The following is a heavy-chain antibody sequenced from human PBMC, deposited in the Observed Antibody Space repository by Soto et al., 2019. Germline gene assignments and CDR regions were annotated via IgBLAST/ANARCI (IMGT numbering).Heavy chain of an antibody. V-gene: IGHV4-61*01. CDR2: IYYRGST. Sequence: QVQLQESGPGLVKPSETLSLTCTVSGGSVSSGSYYWSWIRQPPGKGLEWVGYIYYRGSTNYNPPLKSRVTISVDTSKNQFALKLSSVTAADTAVYYGARVRAARHFDYWGQGTLVTVSS. D-gene: IGHD6-6*01. CDR1: GGSVSSGSYY. J-gene: IGHJ4*02. CDR3: ARVRAARHFDY.